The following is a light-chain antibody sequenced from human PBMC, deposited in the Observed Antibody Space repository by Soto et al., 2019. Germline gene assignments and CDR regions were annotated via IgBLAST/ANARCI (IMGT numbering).Light chain of an antibody. CDR1: QSISAW. CDR3: QQYSYYPYT. CDR2: KAY. V-gene: IGKV1-5*03. Sequence: DIQMTQSPSTLSASVGDRVTITCRASQSISAWLAWYQQKPGKAPKLLIYKAYNLESGVPSRFSGRIFGTEFTLTISSLQPDDFATYYCQQYSYYPYTFGQGTKLEIK. J-gene: IGKJ2*01.